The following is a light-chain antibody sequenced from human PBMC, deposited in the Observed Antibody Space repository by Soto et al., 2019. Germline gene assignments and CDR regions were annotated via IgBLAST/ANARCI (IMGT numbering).Light chain of an antibody. CDR1: QSVSSSY. CDR2: GAS. J-gene: IGKJ1*01. V-gene: IGKV3-20*01. CDR3: QQDGSSPQA. Sequence: EIVLTQSPGTLSLSPGERATLSCRASQSVSSSYLAWYQQKPGQAPRLLIYGASRRATGIPDRFSGSGSGTEFTLAISRLEPEDFAVYYCQQDGSSPQAFGHRTKVEIK.